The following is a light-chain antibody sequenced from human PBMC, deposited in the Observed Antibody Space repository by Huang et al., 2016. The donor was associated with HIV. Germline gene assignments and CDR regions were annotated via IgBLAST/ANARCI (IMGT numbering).Light chain of an antibody. Sequence: EIVLTQSPGTLSLSPGERATLSCRASQSVTSSHLALDQQKRGQAPRLLIYGASSRATGLPDRFSGSGSGTYFTLTISRLEPEDFAVYYCQQYGNSPLYSFGQGTKLEI. J-gene: IGKJ2*03. CDR1: QSVTSSH. CDR2: GAS. CDR3: QQYGNSPLYS. V-gene: IGKV3-20*01.